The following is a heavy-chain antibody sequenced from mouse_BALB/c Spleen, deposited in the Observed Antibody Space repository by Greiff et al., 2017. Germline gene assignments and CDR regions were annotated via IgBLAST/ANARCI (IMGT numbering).Heavy chain of an antibody. D-gene: IGHD2-10*01. V-gene: IGHV14-3*02. Sequence: EVQVVESGAELVKPGASVKLSCTASGFNIKDTYMHWVKQRPEQGLEWIGRIDPANGNTKYDPKFQGKATITADTSSNTAYLQLSSLTSEDTAVYYCAREAYYGAMDYWGQGTSVTVSS. CDR3: AREAYYGAMDY. CDR2: IDPANGNT. J-gene: IGHJ4*01. CDR1: GFNIKDTY.